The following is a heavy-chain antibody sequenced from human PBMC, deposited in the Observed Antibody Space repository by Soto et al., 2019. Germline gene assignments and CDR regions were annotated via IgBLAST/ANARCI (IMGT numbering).Heavy chain of an antibody. J-gene: IGHJ4*02. Sequence: SETLSLTCTVSGGSVSRGSYYWSWIRQPPGKGLEWIGNIFHSGTTNYNPSLKSRVIISVDTATNQFSLKLSSVTAADTAVYYCDRDRGGPLDYWGQGTLVTVSS. CDR2: IFHSGTT. CDR1: GGSVSRGSYY. CDR3: DRDRGGPLDY. V-gene: IGHV4-61*01.